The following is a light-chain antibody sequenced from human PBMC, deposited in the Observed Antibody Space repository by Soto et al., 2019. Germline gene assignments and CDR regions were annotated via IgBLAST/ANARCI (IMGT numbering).Light chain of an antibody. J-gene: IGLJ2*01. V-gene: IGLV2-14*03. CDR3: SSYTSSRSVV. Sequence: QSALTQPASVSASPGQSITISCTGTSSDVGAYKYVSWYQQHSGKAPKLMIFDVSDRPSGVSRRFSGSKSGNTASLTISGLQAEDEADYYCSSYTSSRSVVFGGGTKLTVL. CDR1: SSDVGAYKY. CDR2: DVS.